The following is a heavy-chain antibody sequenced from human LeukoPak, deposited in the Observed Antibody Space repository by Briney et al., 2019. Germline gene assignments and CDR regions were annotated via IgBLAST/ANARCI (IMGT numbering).Heavy chain of an antibody. D-gene: IGHD5-24*01. Sequence: SQTLSLTCTVSGGSISSGGYYWSWIRQHPGKGLEWIGYIYYSGSTYYSPSLKSRVSISVDTSKNQFSLKVSSVTAADTAVCYCARGRGIYYFDYWGQGTLVTVSS. CDR2: IYYSGST. CDR3: ARGRGIYYFDY. V-gene: IGHV4-31*03. J-gene: IGHJ4*02. CDR1: GGSISSGGYY.